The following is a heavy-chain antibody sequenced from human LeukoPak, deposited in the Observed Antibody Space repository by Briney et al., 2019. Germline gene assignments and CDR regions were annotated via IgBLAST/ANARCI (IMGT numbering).Heavy chain of an antibody. CDR3: ARGRGFDWLLYLYYFDY. V-gene: IGHV4-39*07. CDR1: GGSISGSSYY. CDR2: IYYSGST. J-gene: IGHJ4*02. Sequence: SETLSLTCTVSGGSISGSSYYWGWIRQPPGKGLEWIGSIYYSGSTYYNPSLKSRVTISVGTSKNQFSLKLSSVTAADTAVYYCARGRGFDWLLYLYYFDYWGQGTLVTVSS. D-gene: IGHD3-9*01.